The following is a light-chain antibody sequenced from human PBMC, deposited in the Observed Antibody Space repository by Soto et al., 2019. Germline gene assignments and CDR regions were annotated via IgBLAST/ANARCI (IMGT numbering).Light chain of an antibody. J-gene: IGLJ3*02. CDR3: QSYDSSLSGWV. CDR1: DSNIGAGYD. Sequence: QSVLTQPPSVSGAPGQRVTISCTGRDSNIGAGYDVHWYQQLPGTAPKLLIYGNINRPSGVPDRFSGSKSGTSASLAITGLQAEDEADYYCQSYDSSLSGWVSGGGTKLTVL. V-gene: IGLV1-40*01. CDR2: GNI.